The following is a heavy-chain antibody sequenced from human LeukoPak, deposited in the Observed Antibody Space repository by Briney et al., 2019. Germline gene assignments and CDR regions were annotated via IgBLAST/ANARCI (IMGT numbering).Heavy chain of an antibody. Sequence: SETLSLTCTVSGGSISSYHWSWIRQPAGKGLEWIGRIYSSGSTDYNSSLKSRVTMSVDTSKNQFSLKLSSVTAADTAVYYCARGAYGSGSTNWFDPWGQGTLVTVSS. V-gene: IGHV4-4*07. D-gene: IGHD3-10*01. CDR2: IYSSGST. CDR3: ARGAYGSGSTNWFDP. J-gene: IGHJ5*02. CDR1: GGSISSYH.